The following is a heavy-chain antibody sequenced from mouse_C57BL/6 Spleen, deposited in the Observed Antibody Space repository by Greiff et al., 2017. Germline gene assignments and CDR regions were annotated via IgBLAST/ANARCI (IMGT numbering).Heavy chain of an antibody. Sequence: VQLQQSGAELVRPGASVTLSCKASGYTFTDYEMHWVKQTPVHGLEWIGAIDPETGGTAYNQKFKGKAILTADKSSSTAYMELRSLTSEDSAVYYCTRHYYYGSSYYAMDYWGQGTSVTVSS. CDR3: TRHYYYGSSYYAMDY. J-gene: IGHJ4*01. D-gene: IGHD1-1*01. CDR1: GYTFTDYE. CDR2: IDPETGGT. V-gene: IGHV1-15*01.